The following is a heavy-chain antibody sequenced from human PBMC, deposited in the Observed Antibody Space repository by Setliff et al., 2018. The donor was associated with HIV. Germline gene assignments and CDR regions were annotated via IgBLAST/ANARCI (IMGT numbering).Heavy chain of an antibody. J-gene: IGHJ4*02. D-gene: IGHD2-15*01. CDR1: GYTFTGYY. CDR2: INPNTGGT. CDR3: VKGAGGYYDF. Sequence: ASVKVSCKASGYTFTGYYMDWVRQAPGQGLEWMGWINPNTGGTNYAQRLQGRVTMTRDTSINTAYMELNRLLYDDTALYYCVKGAGGYYDFWSQGTLVTVSS. V-gene: IGHV1-2*02.